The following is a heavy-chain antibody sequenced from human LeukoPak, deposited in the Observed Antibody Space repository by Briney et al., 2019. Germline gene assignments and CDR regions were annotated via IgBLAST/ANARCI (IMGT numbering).Heavy chain of an antibody. V-gene: IGHV4-59*08. Sequence: SETLSLTCSVSGGSMSDSVVSHYWSWIRQPPGKGLEWIGYTYFDGRTSYSPSLKSRVTLSVDTSKNQFSMKLISVTAADTAVYYCARTARSRDWFDPWGQGSLVTVSS. CDR1: GGSMSDSVVSHY. D-gene: IGHD2-21*02. CDR3: ARTARSRDWFDP. CDR2: TYFDGRT. J-gene: IGHJ5*02.